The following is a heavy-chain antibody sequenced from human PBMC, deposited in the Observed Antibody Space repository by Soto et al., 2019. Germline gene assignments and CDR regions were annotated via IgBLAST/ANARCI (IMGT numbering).Heavy chain of an antibody. CDR3: ALRVVVAATDAFDI. V-gene: IGHV1-69*12. CDR2: IIPIFGTA. D-gene: IGHD2-15*01. Sequence: QVQLVQSGAEVKKPGSSVKVSCKASGGTFSSYAISWVRQAPGQGLEWMGGIIPIFGTANYAQKFQGRVTSTADESTSTAYMELSSLRSEDTAVYYCALRVVVAATDAFDIWGQGTMVTVSS. J-gene: IGHJ3*02. CDR1: GGTFSSYA.